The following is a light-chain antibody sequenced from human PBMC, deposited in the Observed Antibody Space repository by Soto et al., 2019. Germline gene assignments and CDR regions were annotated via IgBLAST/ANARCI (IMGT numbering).Light chain of an antibody. J-gene: IGKJ4*01. CDR3: LQDHNYPLT. Sequence: DIQMTQSPSSLSASVGDRVTITCQASQDISKYLNWYQQKPGKAPKLLIYETSNLETGVPSVFSGSGSGTDFTLTISSLQPEDFATYYCLQDHNYPLTFGGGTKVEIK. V-gene: IGKV1-33*01. CDR2: ETS. CDR1: QDISKY.